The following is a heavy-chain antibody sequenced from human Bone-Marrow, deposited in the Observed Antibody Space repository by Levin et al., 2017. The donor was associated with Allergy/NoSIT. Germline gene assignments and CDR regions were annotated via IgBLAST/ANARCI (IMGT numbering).Heavy chain of an antibody. D-gene: IGHD2/OR15-2a*01. CDR1: GFTVSNNF. V-gene: IGHV3-53*01. Sequence: GGSLRLSCAVSGFTVSNNFMIWYRQAPGKGLEWVSLIYSGGGVYYADSVKGRFTISRDSSKNTLYLQMNSLRADDPAVYYCARDRHCISNTCYGAWGQGTLVTVSS. CDR3: ARDRHCISNTCYGA. CDR2: IYSGGGV. J-gene: IGHJ5*02.